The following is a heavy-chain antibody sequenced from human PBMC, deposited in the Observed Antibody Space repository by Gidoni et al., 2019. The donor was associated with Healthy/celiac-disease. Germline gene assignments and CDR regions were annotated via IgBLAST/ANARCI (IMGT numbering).Heavy chain of an antibody. CDR1: GGTFSSYA. J-gene: IGHJ4*02. CDR3: ARSLPATARFDY. D-gene: IGHD2-2*01. V-gene: IGHV1-69*06. Sequence: QVQLVQSGAEVTKPGSSVKVSCKASGGTFSSYAISWVRPAPGQGLEWMGGIIPIFGTANYAQKFQGRVTITADKSTSTAYMELSSLRSEDTAVYYCARSLPATARFDYWGQGTLVTVSS. CDR2: IIPIFGTA.